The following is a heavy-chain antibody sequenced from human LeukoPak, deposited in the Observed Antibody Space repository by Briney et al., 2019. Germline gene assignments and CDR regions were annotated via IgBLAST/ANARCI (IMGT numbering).Heavy chain of an antibody. CDR3: GKTGRSYFDY. CDR1: RFTFTSYG. V-gene: IGHV3-30*18. J-gene: IGHJ4*02. D-gene: IGHD3-10*01. CDR2: ISYEGSKK. Sequence: PGGSPRLSSAAPRFTFTSYGMRCVCQAPDKGVERVAVISYEGSKKYYADSVKGRFSISRDNSKKTLYLQMNSLRAEDTAVYYCGKTGRSYFDYWGQGTLVTVSS.